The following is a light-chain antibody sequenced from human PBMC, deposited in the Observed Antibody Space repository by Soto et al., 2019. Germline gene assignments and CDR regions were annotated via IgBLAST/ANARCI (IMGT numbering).Light chain of an antibody. V-gene: IGKV3-20*01. CDR3: QQYGSSRWT. J-gene: IGKJ1*01. CDR2: GAS. CDR1: PSVTSY. Sequence: EIGLTQSPATLSLSPGERATLSCRASPSVTSYIAWYQQKPGQAPRLLIYGASSRATGIPDRFSGSGSGTDFTLTISRLEPEDFAVYYCQQYGSSRWTFGQGTKVEIK.